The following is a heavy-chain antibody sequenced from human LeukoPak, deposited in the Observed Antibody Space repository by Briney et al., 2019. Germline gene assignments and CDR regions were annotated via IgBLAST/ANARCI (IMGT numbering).Heavy chain of an antibody. V-gene: IGHV3-48*04. Sequence: GGSLRLSCAASGFTFSSYSMNWVCQAPGKGLEGVSYISSSGSTIYYADSVKGRFTISRDNAKSSLYLQMNSLRAEDTAVYYCAELGITMIGGVWGKGTTVTISS. CDR3: AELGITMIGGV. J-gene: IGHJ6*04. CDR2: ISSSGSTI. D-gene: IGHD3-10*02. CDR1: GFTFSSYS.